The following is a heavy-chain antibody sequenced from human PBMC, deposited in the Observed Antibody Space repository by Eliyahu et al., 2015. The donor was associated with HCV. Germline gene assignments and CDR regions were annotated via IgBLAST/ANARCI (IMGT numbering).Heavy chain of an antibody. J-gene: IGHJ6*02. CDR1: GGTFSSYA. Sequence: QVQLVQSGAEVKKPGSSVKVSCKASGGTFSSYAISWVRQAPGQGLEWMGGIIPIFGTANYAQKFQGRVTITADKSTSTAYMELSSLRSEDTAVYYCASWIYSNYVPDAPRKTSSAYYYGMDAWGQGTTVTVSS. D-gene: IGHD4-11*01. CDR2: IIPIFGTA. CDR3: ASWIYSNYVPDAPRKTSSAYYYGMDA. V-gene: IGHV1-69*06.